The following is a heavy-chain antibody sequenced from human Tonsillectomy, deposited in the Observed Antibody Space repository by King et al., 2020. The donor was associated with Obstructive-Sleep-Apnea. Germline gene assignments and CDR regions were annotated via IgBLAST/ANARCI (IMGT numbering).Heavy chain of an antibody. CDR1: GFTFSNSW. CDR3: ARDRGYIPDY. V-gene: IGHV3-74*01. CDR2: MNSVESST. Sequence: VQLVESGGGLVQPGGSLRLSCAASGFTFSNSWMHWVRQAPGKGLVWVSHMNSVESSTNYAESVKGRFNISRDNAKNTVYLQMNSLRAEDTAVYYCARDRGYIPDYWGQGTLVTVSS. J-gene: IGHJ4*02. D-gene: IGHD2-2*02.